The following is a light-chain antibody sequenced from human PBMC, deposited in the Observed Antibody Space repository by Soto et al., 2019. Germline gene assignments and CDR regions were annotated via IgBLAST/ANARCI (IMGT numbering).Light chain of an antibody. CDR1: QSVLYSSNNKNY. J-gene: IGKJ4*01. CDR2: WAS. Sequence: DIVMTQSPDSLAVSLGERATINCKSSQSVLYSSNNKNYLAWYQQKPGQPPKLLIHWASTRKSAVPDRFSGSGSWTDFTLTISSLQAEDVAVYYCQQYYRTPLTFGGGTKVEIK. CDR3: QQYYRTPLT. V-gene: IGKV4-1*01.